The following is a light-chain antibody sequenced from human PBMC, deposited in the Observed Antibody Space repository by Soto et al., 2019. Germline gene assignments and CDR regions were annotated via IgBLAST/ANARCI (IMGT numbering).Light chain of an antibody. CDR3: LQYSSNPRT. J-gene: IGKJ1*01. CDR2: GAS. Sequence: DIQMTQSPSSLSASVGDRVTITCRASQSIRTFLNWYQQTPGKAPKLLIYGASSLQSGVPSRFTGSGSETEFTLTINSLQPEDFATYYCLQYSSNPRTFGQGTKVDI. V-gene: IGKV1-17*01. CDR1: QSIRTF.